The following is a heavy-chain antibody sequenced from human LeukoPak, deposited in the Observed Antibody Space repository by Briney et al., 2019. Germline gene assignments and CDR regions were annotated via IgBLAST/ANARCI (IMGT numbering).Heavy chain of an antibody. CDR2: ISYDGRNK. CDR1: GVTFSNYA. D-gene: IGHD4-17*01. CDR3: ARDSYGADY. J-gene: IGHJ4*02. V-gene: IGHV3-30*04. Sequence: GRPLRLSCAASGVTFSNYAMHCGRQAPDKGLEWVAVISYDGRNKYYADSVKGRFTISRDNSKNTLYVQMNTLRTDDTAVYYCARDSYGADYWGQGTLVTVSS.